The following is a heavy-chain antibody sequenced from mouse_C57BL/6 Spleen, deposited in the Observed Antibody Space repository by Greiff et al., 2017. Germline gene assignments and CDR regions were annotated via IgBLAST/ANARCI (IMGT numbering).Heavy chain of an antibody. CDR3: TREGNTAQATGYAMDY. D-gene: IGHD3-2*02. CDR2: ISSGGDYI. CDR1: GFTFSSYA. Sequence: EVKVVESGEGLVKPGGSLKLSCAASGFTFSSYAMSWVRQTPEKRLEWVAYISSGGDYIYYADTVKGRFTISRDNARNTLYLQMSRLKSEDTAMYYCTREGNTAQATGYAMDYWGQGTSVTVSS. V-gene: IGHV5-9-1*02. J-gene: IGHJ4*01.